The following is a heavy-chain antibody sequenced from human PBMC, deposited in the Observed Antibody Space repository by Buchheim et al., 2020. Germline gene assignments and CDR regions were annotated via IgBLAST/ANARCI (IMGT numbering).Heavy chain of an antibody. CDR3: ARSAYCGGDCYSRYYYYGMDV. CDR1: GGSISSSSYY. J-gene: IGHJ6*02. Sequence: QLQLQESGPGLVKPSETLSLTCTVFGGSISSSSYYWGWIRQPPGKGLEWIGSIYYSGSTYYNPSLKSRVTISVDTSKNQFSLKLSSVTAADTAVYYCARSAYCGGDCYSRYYYYGMDVWGQGTT. CDR2: IYYSGST. V-gene: IGHV4-39*01. D-gene: IGHD2-21*01.